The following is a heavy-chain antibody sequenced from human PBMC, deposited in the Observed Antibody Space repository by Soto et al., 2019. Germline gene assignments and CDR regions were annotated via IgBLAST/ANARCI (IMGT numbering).Heavy chain of an antibody. J-gene: IGHJ4*02. V-gene: IGHV3-48*03. CDR3: ARGLYYFEY. Sequence: EVQLVESGGGLVQPGGSLRLSCAASGFTFSTYEMNWVRHTPGKGLEWVSFIRSSGVTILYADSVKGRFTISRDNAKNSLYLQMNSLRAEDTAVYYCARGLYYFEYWGQGTLVTVSS. D-gene: IGHD3-16*01. CDR1: GFTFSTYE. CDR2: IRSSGVTI.